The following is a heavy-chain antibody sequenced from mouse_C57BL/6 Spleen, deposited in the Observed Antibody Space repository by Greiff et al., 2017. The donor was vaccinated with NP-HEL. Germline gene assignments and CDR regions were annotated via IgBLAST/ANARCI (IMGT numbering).Heavy chain of an antibody. Sequence: VQLQQSGAELVRPGTSVKVSCKASGYAFTNYLIEWVKQRPGQGLEWIGVINPGSGGTNYNEKFKGKATLTADKSSSTAYKQLSSLTSEDSAVYFCAREGITTVVATNWYFDVWGTGTTVTVSS. D-gene: IGHD1-1*01. V-gene: IGHV1-54*01. CDR3: AREGITTVVATNWYFDV. J-gene: IGHJ1*03. CDR2: INPGSGGT. CDR1: GYAFTNYL.